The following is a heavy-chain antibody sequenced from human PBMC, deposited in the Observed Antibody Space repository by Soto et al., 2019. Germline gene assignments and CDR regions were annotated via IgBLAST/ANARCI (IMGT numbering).Heavy chain of an antibody. CDR3: EKDLGGYCSGGSCSLGQ. CDR1: GFTFSSYA. J-gene: IGHJ4*02. V-gene: IGHV3-23*01. CDR2: ISGRGGST. D-gene: IGHD2-15*01. Sequence: EVQLLESGGGLVQPGGSLRLSCAASGFTFSSYAMTWVRQAPGKGLEWVSTISGRGGSTYYADSVKGRFTITRDNSKNSLDLQMNSLRADDTAVYHCEKDLGGYCSGGSCSLGQWGQGTLVTVSS.